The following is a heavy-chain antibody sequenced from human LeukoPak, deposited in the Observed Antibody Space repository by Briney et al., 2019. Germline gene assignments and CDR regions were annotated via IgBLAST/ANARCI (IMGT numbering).Heavy chain of an antibody. V-gene: IGHV3-74*01. CDR1: GFTFSSYW. D-gene: IGHD2-15*01. CDR3: AREDLAVVAAIDY. Sequence: PGGSLRLSCEVSGFTFSSYWMHWVRQAPGKGLVWVSRIHNDGSSTSHADSVKGRFTISRDNARNTLYLQMNSLRAEDTGVYYCAREDLAVVAAIDYWGQGTLVTVSS. J-gene: IGHJ4*02. CDR2: IHNDGSST.